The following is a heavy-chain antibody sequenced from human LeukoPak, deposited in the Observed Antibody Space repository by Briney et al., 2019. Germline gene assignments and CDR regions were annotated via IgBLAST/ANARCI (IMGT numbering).Heavy chain of an antibody. CDR3: PRDQGSSGWTPFDY. V-gene: IGHV3-20*04. D-gene: IGHD6-19*01. CDR2: INWNGGST. CDR1: GFTFDDYG. J-gene: IGHJ4*02. Sequence: GGSLRLSCAASGFTFDDYGMSWVRHAPGKGLEWVSGINWNGGSTGYADSVKGRFTISRDNAKNSLYLQMNSLRAEDTALYYCPRDQGSSGWTPFDYWGQGTLVTVSS.